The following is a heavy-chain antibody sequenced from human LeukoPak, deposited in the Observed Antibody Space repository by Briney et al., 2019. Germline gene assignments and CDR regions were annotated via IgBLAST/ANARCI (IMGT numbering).Heavy chain of an antibody. J-gene: IGHJ4*02. Sequence: ASVKVSCKASGYTFTSYGISWVRQAPGQGLEWMGWISAYNGNTNYAQKLQGRVTMTTDTSTSTAYMELRSLRSDDTAVYYCARRYCANGVCYRAHFVYWGQGTLVTVSS. CDR1: GYTFTSYG. CDR3: ARRYCANGVCYRAHFVY. V-gene: IGHV1-18*01. CDR2: ISAYNGNT. D-gene: IGHD2-8*01.